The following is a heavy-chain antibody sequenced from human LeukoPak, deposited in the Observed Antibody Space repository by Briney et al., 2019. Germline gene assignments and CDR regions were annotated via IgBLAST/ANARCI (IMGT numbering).Heavy chain of an antibody. D-gene: IGHD3-22*01. CDR1: GFTFSTYA. CDR3: ARGYYDSSYDAFDI. Sequence: PGGSLRLSCAASGFTFSTYAIHWVRQAPGKGLEWVSSISSSSSYIYYADSVKGRFTISRDNAKNSLYLQMNSLRAEDTAVYYCARGYYDSSYDAFDIWGQGTMVTVSS. CDR2: ISSSSSYI. J-gene: IGHJ3*02. V-gene: IGHV3-21*01.